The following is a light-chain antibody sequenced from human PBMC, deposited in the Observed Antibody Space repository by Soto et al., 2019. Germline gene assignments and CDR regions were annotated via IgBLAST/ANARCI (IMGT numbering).Light chain of an antibody. Sequence: AIQMTQSPSSLSASVGDRVTISCRASQVIGNDLAWYQQKPGKAPRLLIFAASNLQSGVPSRFSGSGSGTDFTLTISRLQPDDFATYYCQQYDSYYTFGQGTKVDIK. CDR2: AAS. J-gene: IGKJ2*01. V-gene: IGKV1-6*01. CDR3: QQYDSYYT. CDR1: QVIGND.